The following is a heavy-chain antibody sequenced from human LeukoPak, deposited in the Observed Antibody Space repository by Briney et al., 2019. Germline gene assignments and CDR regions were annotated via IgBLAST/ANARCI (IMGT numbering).Heavy chain of an antibody. CDR3: ARGEAHSGSSY. D-gene: IGHD1-26*01. CDR1: GYTFASYY. V-gene: IGHV1-46*01. J-gene: IGHJ4*02. CDR2: INPSGGRT. Sequence: GASVKVSCKASGYTFASYYMHWVRQAPGQGLEWMGAINPSGGRTSYAQKFQGRVTMTRDTSISTAYMELSRLRSDDTAVYYCARGEAHSGSSYWGQGTLVTVSS.